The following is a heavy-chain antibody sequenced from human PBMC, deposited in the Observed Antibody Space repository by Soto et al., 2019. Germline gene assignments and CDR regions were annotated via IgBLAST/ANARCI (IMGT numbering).Heavy chain of an antibody. J-gene: IGHJ4*02. CDR1: GYTFTSYG. D-gene: IGHD3-16*02. Sequence: QVQLVQSGAEVKKPGASVKVSCKASGYTFTSYGISWVLQAPGQGLEWMGWISAYNGNTNYAQKLQGRVTMTTDTSTSTAYMELRSPRSDDTAVYYCARDLGKNRNYDYIWGSYRYTFDYWGQGTLVTVSS. V-gene: IGHV1-18*01. CDR3: ARDLGKNRNYDYIWGSYRYTFDY. CDR2: ISAYNGNT.